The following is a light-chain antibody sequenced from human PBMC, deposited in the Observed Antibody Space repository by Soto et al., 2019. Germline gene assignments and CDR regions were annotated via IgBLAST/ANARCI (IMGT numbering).Light chain of an antibody. Sequence: ERVLTQSPASLSLSPGERATLSCRASQSVGIALAWYQHKPGQPPRLLIYDIFTRATGVPTRFGGSGSGTEFTLTISSLQSEDFAVYYCQQHNNWLFTFGGGTKVEIK. CDR2: DIF. J-gene: IGKJ4*01. CDR3: QQHNNWLFT. V-gene: IGKV3D-15*01. CDR1: QSVGIA.